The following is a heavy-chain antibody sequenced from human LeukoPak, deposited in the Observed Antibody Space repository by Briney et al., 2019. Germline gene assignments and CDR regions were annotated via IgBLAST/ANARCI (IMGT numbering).Heavy chain of an antibody. J-gene: IGHJ4*02. CDR1: RSTFSSYG. D-gene: IGHD6-13*01. V-gene: IGHV3-30*18. CDR2: ISYDGSNK. CDR3: AKDSYSRSLDY. Sequence: GGSLRLSCAASRSTFSSYGMHWVRQAPGKGLEWVALISYDGSNKYYADSVKGRFTISRDNSKNTLYLQMNSLRTEDTAVYYCAKDSYSRSLDYWGQGTLVTVSS.